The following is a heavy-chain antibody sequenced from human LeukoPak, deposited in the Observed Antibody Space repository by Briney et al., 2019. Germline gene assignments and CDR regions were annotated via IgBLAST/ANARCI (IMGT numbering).Heavy chain of an antibody. CDR1: GGSFSGYY. CDR2: INHSGST. D-gene: IGHD4-17*01. J-gene: IGHJ4*02. V-gene: IGHV4-34*01. CDR3: ARVLRYGGKMSPKGHYFDY. Sequence: KPSETLSLTCAVYGGSFSGYYWSWIRQPPGKGLEWIGEINHSGSTYYNPSLKSRVTISVDRSKNQFSLKLSSVTAADTAVYYCARVLRYGGKMSPKGHYFDYWGQGTLVTVSS.